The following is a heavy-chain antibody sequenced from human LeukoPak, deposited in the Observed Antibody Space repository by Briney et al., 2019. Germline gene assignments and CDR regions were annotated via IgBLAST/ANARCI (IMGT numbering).Heavy chain of an antibody. J-gene: IGHJ6*03. CDR1: GGSISSSSYY. D-gene: IGHD5-12*01. CDR2: IYYSGST. CDR3: AGLRYGGYGWGYYYYYMGV. Sequence: SETLSLTCTVSGGSISSSSYYWGWIRQPPGKGLEWIGSIYYSGSTYYNPSLKSRVTISVDTSKNQFSLKLSSVTAADTAVYYCAGLRYGGYGWGYYYYYMGVWGKGTTVTVSS. V-gene: IGHV4-39*07.